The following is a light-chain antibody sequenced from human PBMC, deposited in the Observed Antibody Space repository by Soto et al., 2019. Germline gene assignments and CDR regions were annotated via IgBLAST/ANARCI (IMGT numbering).Light chain of an antibody. CDR2: GAS. J-gene: IGKJ1*01. CDR3: QQYGTSPPGT. CDR1: QSVSSSY. V-gene: IGKV3-20*01. Sequence: IVLTQSPGTLSLSPGERATLSCRASQSVSSSYLAWYQQKPGQAPRLLIYGASSRATGIPDRFGGSGSGTDFTLTISRLEPEDFAVYYCQQYGTSPPGTFGQGTKVEIK.